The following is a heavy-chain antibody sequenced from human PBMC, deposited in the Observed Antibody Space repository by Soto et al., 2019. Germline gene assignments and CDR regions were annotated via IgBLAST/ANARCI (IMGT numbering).Heavy chain of an antibody. J-gene: IGHJ4*02. CDR3: AKVPKYCSSTSCPSGY. CDR1: GFTFSSYA. Sequence: GGSLRLSCAASGFTFSSYAMSWVRQAPGKGLEWVSAISGSGGSTYYADSVKGRFTISRDNSKNTLYLQMNSLRAEDTAVYYCAKVPKYCSSTSCPSGYWGQGTLVTVSS. D-gene: IGHD2-2*01. CDR2: ISGSGGST. V-gene: IGHV3-23*01.